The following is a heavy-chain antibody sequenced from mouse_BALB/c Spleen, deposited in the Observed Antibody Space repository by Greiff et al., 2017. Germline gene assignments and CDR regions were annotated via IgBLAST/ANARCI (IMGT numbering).Heavy chain of an antibody. D-gene: IGHD1-1*01. V-gene: IGHV1S56*01. CDR2: IYPGNVNT. Sequence: QVQLKESGPELVKPGASVRISCKASGYTFTSYYIHWVKQRPGQGLEWIGWIYPGNVNTKYNEKFKGKATLTADKSSSTAYMQLSSLTSEDSAVYFCARGVYYGSSLFDYWGQGTTLTVSS. J-gene: IGHJ2*01. CDR3: ARGVYYGSSLFDY. CDR1: GYTFTSYY.